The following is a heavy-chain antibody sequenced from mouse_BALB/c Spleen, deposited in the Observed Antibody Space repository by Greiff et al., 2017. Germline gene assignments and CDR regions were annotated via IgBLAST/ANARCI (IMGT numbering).Heavy chain of an antibody. J-gene: IGHJ2*01. V-gene: IGHV1S126*01. CDR2: IDPSDSYT. D-gene: IGHD1-1*01. CDR3: ARGITTVYYFDY. CDR1: GYTFTSYW. Sequence: VQLQQPGAELVKPGASVKISCKASGYTFTSYWMNWVKQRPGQGLEWIGEIDPSDSYTNNNQKFKDKATLTVDKSSSTAYMQLSSLTSEDSAVYYCARGITTVYYFDYWGQGTTLTVSS.